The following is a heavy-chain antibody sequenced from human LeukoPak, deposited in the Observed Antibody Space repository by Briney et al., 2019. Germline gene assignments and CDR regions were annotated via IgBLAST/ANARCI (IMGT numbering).Heavy chain of an antibody. CDR1: GGSFSGYY. D-gene: IGHD1-7*01. Sequence: PSETLSLTCAVYGGSFSGYYWSWIRQPPGKGLEWIGEINHSGSTNYNPSLKSRVTISVDTSKNQFSLKLSSVTAADTAVYYCARVRYNWNYAPSYYYYMDVWGKGTTVTVSS. CDR2: INHSGST. CDR3: ARVRYNWNYAPSYYYYMDV. V-gene: IGHV4-34*01. J-gene: IGHJ6*03.